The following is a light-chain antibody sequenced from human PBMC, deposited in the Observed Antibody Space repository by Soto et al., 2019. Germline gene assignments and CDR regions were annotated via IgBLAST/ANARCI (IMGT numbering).Light chain of an antibody. CDR2: DVS. CDR3: SSYTSSSTQA. V-gene: IGLV2-14*01. CDR1: SSDVGGYNY. J-gene: IGLJ1*01. Sequence: QSALTQPASVSGSPGQPITISCTGTSSDVGGYNYVSWYQQHPGKAPKLMIYDVSNRPSGVSNRFSGSKSGNTASLTISGLQAEDEADYYCSSYTSSSTQAFGTGTKVTVL.